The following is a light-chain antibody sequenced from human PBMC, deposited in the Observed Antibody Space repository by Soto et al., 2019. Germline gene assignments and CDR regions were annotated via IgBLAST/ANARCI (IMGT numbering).Light chain of an antibody. V-gene: IGLV2-23*02. CDR3: CSYGGYSNVI. Sequence: QSALTQPASVSGSPGQSITISCTGTSSDLGSYNIVSWYQEHPGKAPKLLIYEVSRRPSGVSDRFSGSKSGNTATLTISGLQADDEADYYCCSYGGYSNVIFGGGTQLTVL. CDR2: EVS. J-gene: IGLJ2*01. CDR1: SSDLGSYNI.